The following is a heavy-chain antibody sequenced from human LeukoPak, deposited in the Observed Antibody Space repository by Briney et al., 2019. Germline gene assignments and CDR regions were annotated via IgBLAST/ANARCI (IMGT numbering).Heavy chain of an antibody. J-gene: IGHJ4*02. Sequence: GGSLRLSCTASGFTFSMYWMSWVRQAPGKGLEWVANIKEDGSENYYVDSVKGRFTISRDNAKNSLYLQMNSLRAEDTAVCYCARSGGNFDYWGQGTLVTVSS. CDR2: IKEDGSEN. CDR1: GFTFSMYW. V-gene: IGHV3-7*01. D-gene: IGHD3-16*01. CDR3: ARSGGNFDY.